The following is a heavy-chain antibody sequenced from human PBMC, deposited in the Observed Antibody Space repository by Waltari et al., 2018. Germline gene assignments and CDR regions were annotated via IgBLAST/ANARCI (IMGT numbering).Heavy chain of an antibody. CDR2: INHSGST. Sequence: QVQLQQWGAGLLKPSETLSLTCAVYGGSFSGYYWSWIRQPPGKGLEWIGEINHSGSTNYNPSLKSRVTISVYTSKNQFSLKLSSVTAADTAVYYCAKGHRYYYDSSGYYYFDYWGQGTLVTVSS. V-gene: IGHV4-34*01. D-gene: IGHD3-22*01. J-gene: IGHJ4*02. CDR1: GGSFSGYY. CDR3: AKGHRYYYDSSGYYYFDY.